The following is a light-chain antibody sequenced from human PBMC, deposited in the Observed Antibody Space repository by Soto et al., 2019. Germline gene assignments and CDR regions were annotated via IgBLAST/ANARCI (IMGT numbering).Light chain of an antibody. Sequence: IEMTQSPSSLSASVGDRVTITCRASQGIGSDLAWYQHRPGRVPKLLIYAASSLQNGVPSRFSGSGSGTDVTLTISSLQPEDLATYYCPQDYHHLTFGGGTKVEIK. CDR1: QGIGSD. J-gene: IGKJ4*01. CDR2: AAS. CDR3: PQDYHHLT. V-gene: IGKV1-6*01.